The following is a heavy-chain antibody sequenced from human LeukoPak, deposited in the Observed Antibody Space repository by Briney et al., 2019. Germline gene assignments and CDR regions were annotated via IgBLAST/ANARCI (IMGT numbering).Heavy chain of an antibody. J-gene: IGHJ2*01. CDR2: IYYTGTT. CDR3: ARDYDNSGLRHFDL. CDR1: GASISDYY. D-gene: IGHD3-22*01. Sequence: SETLSLTCTVSGASISDYYWSWIRQPPGKGLGWIGYIYYTGTTKYNPSLTSRVTISVDTSKSQFSVKLSSVTAADTAVYYCARDYDNSGLRHFDLWGRGTLVTVSS. V-gene: IGHV4-59*01.